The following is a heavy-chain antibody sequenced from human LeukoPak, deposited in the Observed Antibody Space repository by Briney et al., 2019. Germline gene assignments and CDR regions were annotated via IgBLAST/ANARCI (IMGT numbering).Heavy chain of an antibody. CDR2: INPNSGGT. CDR3: ARAYPNVDIVATLDY. V-gene: IGHV1-2*02. CDR1: GYIFTGYY. D-gene: IGHD5-12*01. Sequence: ASVKVSCKASGYIFTGYYMHWVRQAPGQGLEWMGWINPNSGGTNYAQKFQGRVTMTRDTSISTAYMELSRLRSDDTAVYYCARAYPNVDIVATLDYWGQGTLVTVSS. J-gene: IGHJ4*02.